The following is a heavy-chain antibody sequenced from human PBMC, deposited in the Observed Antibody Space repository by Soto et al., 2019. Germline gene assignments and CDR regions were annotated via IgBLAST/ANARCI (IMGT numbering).Heavy chain of an antibody. D-gene: IGHD1-26*01. CDR2: ISGSGGST. Sequence: EVQLLESGGGLVQPGGSLRLSCAASGFTFSSYAMSWVRQAPGKGLEWVSAISGSGGSTYYADSVKGRFTISRDNSKNTLYLQMNSLKTEDTAVYYCTTDNHHIVGATRIFDYWGQGTLVTVSS. J-gene: IGHJ4*02. V-gene: IGHV3-23*01. CDR1: GFTFSSYA. CDR3: TTDNHHIVGATRIFDY.